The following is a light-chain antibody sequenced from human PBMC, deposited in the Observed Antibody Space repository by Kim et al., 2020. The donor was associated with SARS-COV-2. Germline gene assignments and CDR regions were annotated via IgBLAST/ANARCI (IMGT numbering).Light chain of an antibody. CDR2: GKN. J-gene: IGLJ1*01. CDR3: NSRDSSGNHLV. V-gene: IGLV3-19*01. Sequence: AWGQKVRITCQGDSLRRYYASWYQQKRGQAPVLVIYGKNNRPSGIPDRFSGSSSGNTASLTITGAQAEDEADYYCNSRDSSGNHLVFGTGTKVTVL. CDR1: SLRRYY.